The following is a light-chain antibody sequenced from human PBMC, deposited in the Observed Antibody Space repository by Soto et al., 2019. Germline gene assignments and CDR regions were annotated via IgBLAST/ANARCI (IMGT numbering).Light chain of an antibody. Sequence: QSALTQPPSVSGSPGQSVTISCTGTSGDVDPYNYVSWYQQHPGRAPKLVIYDVNMRPSGVPDRFSGSKSGDTSSLTISGLQAEDEADYYCCSYVGTPLVGGGTKPPS. CDR2: DVN. CDR3: CSYVGTPL. J-gene: IGLJ2*01. V-gene: IGLV2-11*01. CDR1: SGDVDPYNY.